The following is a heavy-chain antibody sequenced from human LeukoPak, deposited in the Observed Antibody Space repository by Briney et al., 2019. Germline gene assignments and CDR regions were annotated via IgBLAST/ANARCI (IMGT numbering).Heavy chain of an antibody. Sequence: SGPTLVKPTQTLTLTCSFSGFSLSNPEVGVGWIRQTPGKAPEWLAVIHWDDGKRFSRSLRSRLTITKDTAKNQVVLTLNNMDPVDTGTYHCARTRSSGYYDAFDVWGQGTMVIVSS. V-gene: IGHV2-5*02. D-gene: IGHD3-22*01. CDR1: GFSLSNPEVG. J-gene: IGHJ3*01. CDR3: ARTRSSGYYDAFDV. CDR2: IHWDDGK.